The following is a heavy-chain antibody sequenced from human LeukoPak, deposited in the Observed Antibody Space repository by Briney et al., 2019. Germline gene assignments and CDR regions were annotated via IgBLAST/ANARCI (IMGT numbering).Heavy chain of an antibody. J-gene: IGHJ4*02. V-gene: IGHV3-74*01. CDR2: IKSDGSST. CDR1: GFTFSSYW. CDR3: ARVDCSGGSCYSGY. Sequence: PGGSLRLSCAASGFTFSSYWMHWVRQASGKGLVWVSRIKSDGSSTSYADSVKGRFIISRDNAKNTLFLQMNSLRAEDTAVYYCARVDCSGGSCYSGYWGQGTLVTVSS. D-gene: IGHD2-15*01.